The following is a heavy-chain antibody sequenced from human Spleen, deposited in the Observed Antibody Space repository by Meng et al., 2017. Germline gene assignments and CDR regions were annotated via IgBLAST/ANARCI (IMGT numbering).Heavy chain of an antibody. Sequence: QVQLQQWGAGLLKPSETLSLTCVVSGGSFSDYYWSWSRQPPGKGLEWIGEIYHSGSTNYNPSLKSRVTISVDKSKNQFSLKLSSVTAADTAVYYCARVPTYYYDRTFDYWGQGTLVTVSS. D-gene: IGHD3-22*01. V-gene: IGHV4-34*01. CDR3: ARVPTYYYDRTFDY. CDR2: IYHSGST. J-gene: IGHJ4*02. CDR1: GGSFSDYY.